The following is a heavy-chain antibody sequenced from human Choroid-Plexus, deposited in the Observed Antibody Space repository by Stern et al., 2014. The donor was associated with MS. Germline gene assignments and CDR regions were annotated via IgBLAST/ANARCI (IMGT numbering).Heavy chain of an antibody. J-gene: IGHJ5*02. D-gene: IGHD2/OR15-2a*01. CDR1: GFTFGSCA. V-gene: IGHV3-30*18. CDR3: AKDRQYLTYFFDH. CDR2: VSYDGSKK. Sequence: VQLVESGGGVVQPGRPLRLSCVASGFTFGSCAMHWVRLAPGKGLGLLAGVSYDGSKKYYADSVKGRFTISRDNSQNTLYMQMSSLRPEDTAVYYCAKDRQYLTYFFDHWGQGSLVTVSS.